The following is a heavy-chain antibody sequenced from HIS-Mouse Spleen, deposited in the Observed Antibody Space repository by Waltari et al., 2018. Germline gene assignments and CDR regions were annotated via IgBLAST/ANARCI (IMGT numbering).Heavy chain of an antibody. CDR1: GFTFDDYA. J-gene: IGHJ4*02. Sequence: EVQLVESGGGLVQPGRSLRLSCAASGFTFDDYAMHWVRQAPGKGLGGVSGISWNSGSIGYADSVKGRFTISRDNAKNSLYLQMNSLRAEDTALYYCAKEAAAGGFDYWGQGTLVTVSS. V-gene: IGHV3-9*01. CDR2: ISWNSGSI. D-gene: IGHD6-13*01. CDR3: AKEAAAGGFDY.